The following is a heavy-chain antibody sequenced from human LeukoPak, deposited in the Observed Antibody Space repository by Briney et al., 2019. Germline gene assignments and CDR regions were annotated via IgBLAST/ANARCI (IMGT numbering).Heavy chain of an antibody. D-gene: IGHD5-18*01. CDR3: ARGWRIQLWLAY. Sequence: PSETLSLTCAVYGGSFSGYYWSWIRQPPGKGLEWIGEINHSGSTNYNPPLKSRVTISVDTSKNQFSLKLSSVTAADTAVYYCARGWRIQLWLAYWGQGTLVTVSS. V-gene: IGHV4-34*01. CDR1: GGSFSGYY. J-gene: IGHJ4*02. CDR2: INHSGST.